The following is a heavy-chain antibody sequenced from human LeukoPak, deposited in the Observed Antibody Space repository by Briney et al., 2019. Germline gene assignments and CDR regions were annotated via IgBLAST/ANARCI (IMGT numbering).Heavy chain of an antibody. J-gene: IGHJ4*02. CDR2: IYSGGST. Sequence: GGSLRLSCAASGFTVSSNYTSWVRQAPGKGLEWVPVIYSGGSTYYADSVKGRFTISRDNSKNTLYLRMNSLRAEDTAVYYCARENVGATTYYWGQGTLVTVSS. D-gene: IGHD1-26*01. CDR3: ARENVGATTYY. CDR1: GFTVSSNY. V-gene: IGHV3-53*01.